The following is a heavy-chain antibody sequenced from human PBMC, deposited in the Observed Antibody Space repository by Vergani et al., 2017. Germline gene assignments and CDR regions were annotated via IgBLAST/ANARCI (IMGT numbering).Heavy chain of an antibody. D-gene: IGHD5-24*01. CDR1: GGTFSSYA. J-gene: IGHJ4*02. CDR3: AKDTVEAVYLYY. Sequence: QVQLVQSGAEVKKPGSSVKVSCKASGGTFSSYAISWVRQAPGQGLEWMGWINTNTGNPAYAQGFRGRFVFSLDTSVNTAYLQINNLKSADTAVYYCAKDTVEAVYLYYWGQGTLVTVSS. CDR2: INTNTGNP. V-gene: IGHV7-4-1*02.